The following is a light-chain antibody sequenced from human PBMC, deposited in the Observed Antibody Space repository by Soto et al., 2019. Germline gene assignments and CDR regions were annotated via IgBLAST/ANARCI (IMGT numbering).Light chain of an antibody. CDR1: QSIGTW. CDR2: DAS. V-gene: IGKV1-5*01. Sequence: DIQVTQSPSTLSASVGDRVTITCGASQSIGTWLAWYQQKPGKALKLLIFDASTLESGVPSRFSGSGSGTDFTLTISSLQPDDFATYYCQQYSDSSGAFGQGTRVEIK. J-gene: IGKJ1*01. CDR3: QQYSDSSGA.